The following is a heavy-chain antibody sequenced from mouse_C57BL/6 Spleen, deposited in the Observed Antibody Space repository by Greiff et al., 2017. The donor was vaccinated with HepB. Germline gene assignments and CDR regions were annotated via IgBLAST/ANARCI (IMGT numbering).Heavy chain of an antibody. CDR2: INPNYGTT. D-gene: IGHD2-1*01. CDR3: ARSEYYGNYEKVWFAY. J-gene: IGHJ3*01. V-gene: IGHV1-39*01. CDR1: GYSFTDYN. Sequence: VEPGASVKISCKASGYSFTDYNMNWVKQSNGKSLEWIGVINPNYGTTSYNQKFKGKATLTVDQSSSTAYMQLNSLTSEDSAVYYCARSEYYGNYEKVWFAYWGQGTLVTVSA.